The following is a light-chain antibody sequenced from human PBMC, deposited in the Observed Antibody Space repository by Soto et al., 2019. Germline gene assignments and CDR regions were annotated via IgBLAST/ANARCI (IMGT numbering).Light chain of an antibody. CDR2: GAS. Sequence: EIVFTQSPGTLSLSPWERATLSCRASQSVSNNYLARYQQKPGQAPRLLIYGASNRATGIPSRFSGSGSGTEFTLTISSLQPDDFATYYCQHYNSYSEAFGQGTKVDIK. V-gene: IGKV3-20*01. J-gene: IGKJ1*01. CDR3: QHYNSYSEA. CDR1: QSVSNNY.